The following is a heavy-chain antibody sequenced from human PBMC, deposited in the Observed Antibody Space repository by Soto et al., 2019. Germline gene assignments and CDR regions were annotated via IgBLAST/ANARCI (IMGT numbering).Heavy chain of an antibody. D-gene: IGHD3-22*01. CDR2: IWYDGSNK. V-gene: IGHV3-33*01. CDR3: ARDDYYYDSSGYFDY. Sequence: GGSLRLSCAASGFTFSSYGMHWVRQAPGKGLEWVAVIWYDGSNKYYADSVKGRFTISRDNSKNTLYLQMNSLRAEDTAVYYFARDDYYYDSSGYFDYWGQGTLVTVSS. CDR1: GFTFSSYG. J-gene: IGHJ4*02.